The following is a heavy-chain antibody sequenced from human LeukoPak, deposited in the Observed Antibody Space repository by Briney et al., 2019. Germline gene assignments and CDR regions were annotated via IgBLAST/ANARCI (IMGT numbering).Heavy chain of an antibody. V-gene: IGHV4-59*01. Sequence: SETLSLTCTVSGGSISSYYWSWIRQPPGKGLEWIGYIYYSGSTNYNPSLKSRVTISVDTSKNQFSLKLSSVTAADTAVYYCARAWRVGATAYFDYWGQGTLVTASP. J-gene: IGHJ4*02. CDR1: GGSISSYY. D-gene: IGHD1-26*01. CDR2: IYYSGST. CDR3: ARAWRVGATAYFDY.